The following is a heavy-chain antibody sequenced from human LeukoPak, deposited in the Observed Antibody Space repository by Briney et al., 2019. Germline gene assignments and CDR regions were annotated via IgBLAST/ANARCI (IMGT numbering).Heavy chain of an antibody. CDR2: IYTSGST. D-gene: IGHD3-22*01. CDR3: ARERNYYDSSGYNDAFDI. V-gene: IGHV4-4*07. Sequence: SETLSLTCTVSGGSISSYYWSWIRQPAGKGLEWIGRIYTSGSTNCNPSLKSRVTMSVDTSKNQFSLKLSSVTAADTAVYYCARERNYYDSSGYNDAFDIWGQGTMVTVSS. CDR1: GGSISSYY. J-gene: IGHJ3*02.